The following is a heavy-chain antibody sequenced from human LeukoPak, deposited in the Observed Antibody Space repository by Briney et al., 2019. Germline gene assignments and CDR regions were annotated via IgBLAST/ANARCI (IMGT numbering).Heavy chain of an antibody. Sequence: PGGSLRLSCAASGFNFSSYAMSWVRQAPGKGLEWVSAISGSGGSTYYADSVKGRFTISRDNSKNTLYLQMNSLRAEDTAVYYCADNGDYDSSGQDYWGQGTLVTVSS. CDR2: ISGSGGST. CDR3: ADNGDYDSSGQDY. D-gene: IGHD3-22*01. CDR1: GFNFSSYA. V-gene: IGHV3-23*01. J-gene: IGHJ4*02.